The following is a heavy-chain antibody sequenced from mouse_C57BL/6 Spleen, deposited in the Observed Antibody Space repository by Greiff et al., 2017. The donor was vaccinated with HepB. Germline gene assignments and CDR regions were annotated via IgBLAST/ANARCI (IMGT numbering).Heavy chain of an antibody. J-gene: IGHJ2*01. V-gene: IGHV1-42*01. CDR2: INPSTGGT. CDR3: ARDGSLDY. CDR1: GYSFTGYY. D-gene: IGHD1-1*01. Sequence: VQLQQSGPELVKPGASVKISCKASGYSFTGYYMNWVKQSPEKSLEWIGEINPSTGGTTYNQKFKAKATLTVDKSSSTAYMQLKSLTSEDSAVYYCARDGSLDYWGQGTTLTVSS.